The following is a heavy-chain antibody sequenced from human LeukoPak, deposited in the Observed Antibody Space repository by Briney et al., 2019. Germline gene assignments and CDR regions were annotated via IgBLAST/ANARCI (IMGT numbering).Heavy chain of an antibody. V-gene: IGHV4-59*11. Sequence: PSETLSLTCTVSGGSISSHYWSWIRQPPGKGLEWIGYIYYSGSTNYNPSLKSRVTISVDTSKNQFSLKLSSVTAADTAVYYCARGGYSYEVVFGYFQHWGQGTLVTVSS. CDR1: GGSISSHY. CDR3: ARGGYSYEVVFGYFQH. D-gene: IGHD5-18*01. CDR2: IYYSGST. J-gene: IGHJ1*01.